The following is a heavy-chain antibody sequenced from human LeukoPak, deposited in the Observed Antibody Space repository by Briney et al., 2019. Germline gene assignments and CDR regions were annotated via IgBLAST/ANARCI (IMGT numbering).Heavy chain of an antibody. J-gene: IGHJ5*02. CDR3: AKDIHIGHGSGWPES. CDR1: GFTFKNSW. D-gene: IGHD6-19*01. CDR2: MDADGSNT. V-gene: IGHV3-74*01. Sequence: GGSLRLSCVASGFTFKNSWMHWVRQAPGKGLVWVSRMDADGSNTHYVDSVKGRFTISRDNSKNSLYLQMNSLGAEDTALYYCAKDIHIGHGSGWPESWGQGTLVTVSS.